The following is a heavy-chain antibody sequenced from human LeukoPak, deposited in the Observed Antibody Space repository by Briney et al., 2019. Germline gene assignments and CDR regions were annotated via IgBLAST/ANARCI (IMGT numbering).Heavy chain of an antibody. J-gene: IGHJ3*02. D-gene: IGHD3-22*01. CDR3: ARLPITMIVVVTDAFDI. Sequence: SETLSLTCTVPGGSISSSSYYWGWIRQPPRMGLEWIGSIYYSGSTYYNPSLKSRVTISVDTSKNQFSLKLTSVTAADTAVYYCARLPITMIVVVTDAFDIWGQGTMVTVSS. CDR2: IYYSGST. CDR1: GGSISSSSYY. V-gene: IGHV4-39*01.